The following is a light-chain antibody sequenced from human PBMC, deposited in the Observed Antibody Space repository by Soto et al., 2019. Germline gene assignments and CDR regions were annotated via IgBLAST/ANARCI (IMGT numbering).Light chain of an antibody. CDR2: GAS. V-gene: IGKV3-15*01. CDR3: QQYNNWPPVT. Sequence: EIVRTQSPATLSVSPGEGVTLSCRASQSVRSGLAWYQQKPGQPPRLLIYGASTKATGIPARFSGSGSGTEFTLTIRSLQSEDFSVYYCQQYNNWPPVTFGPGTKVDIK. CDR1: QSVRSG. J-gene: IGKJ3*01.